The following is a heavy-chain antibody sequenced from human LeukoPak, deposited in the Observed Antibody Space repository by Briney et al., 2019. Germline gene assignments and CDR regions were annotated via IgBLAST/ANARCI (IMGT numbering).Heavy chain of an antibody. CDR1: GGSISNNGYY. CDR2: IYYSGST. Sequence: SETLSLTCTVSGGSISNNGYYWGWIRQPPGKGLEWIGSIYYSGSTYYNPSLKSRVTISVDTSKNQFSLKLSSVTAADTAVYYCARQGYSSGWFRYYFDYWGQGTLVTVSS. J-gene: IGHJ4*02. V-gene: IGHV4-39*01. CDR3: ARQGYSSGWFRYYFDY. D-gene: IGHD6-19*01.